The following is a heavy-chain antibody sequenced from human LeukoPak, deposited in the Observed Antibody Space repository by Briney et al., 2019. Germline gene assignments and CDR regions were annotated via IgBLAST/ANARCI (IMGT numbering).Heavy chain of an antibody. D-gene: IGHD5-12*01. Sequence: PSETLSLTCTVSGGSISSYYWSWIRQPPGKGLEWIGYIYYSGSTNYNPSLKSRVTISVDTSKNQFSLKLSSVTAADTAGYYCETSTPSGYSGYGPIDYWGQATLVTVSS. CDR2: IYYSGST. CDR3: ETSTPSGYSGYGPIDY. CDR1: GGSISSYY. V-gene: IGHV4-59*01. J-gene: IGHJ4*02.